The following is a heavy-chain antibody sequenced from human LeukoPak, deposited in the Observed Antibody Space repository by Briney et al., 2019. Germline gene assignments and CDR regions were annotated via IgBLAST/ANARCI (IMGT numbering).Heavy chain of an antibody. CDR2: ISAYNGNT. Sequence: ASVKVSCKASGYTFTSYGICWVRQAPGQGLEWMGWISAYNGNTNYAQKLQGRVTMTTDTSTSTAYMELRSLRSDDTAVYYCARSGSPGHIVVVPAAFDYWGQGTLVTVSS. CDR1: GYTFTSYG. CDR3: ARSGSPGHIVVVPAAFDY. V-gene: IGHV1-18*01. D-gene: IGHD2-2*01. J-gene: IGHJ4*02.